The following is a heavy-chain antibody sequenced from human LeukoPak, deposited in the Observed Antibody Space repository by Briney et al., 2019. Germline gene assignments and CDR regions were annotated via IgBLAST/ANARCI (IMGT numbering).Heavy chain of an antibody. D-gene: IGHD4-23*01. CDR1: GFTFSSFA. Sequence: GSLRLSCVASGFTFSSFAMSWIRQPPGKGLEWIGEINHSGSTNYNPSLKSRVTISVDTSKNQFSLKLSSVTAADTAVYYCARGPYGGPLDYWGQGTLVTVSS. J-gene: IGHJ4*02. V-gene: IGHV4-34*01. CDR3: ARGPYGGPLDY. CDR2: INHSGST.